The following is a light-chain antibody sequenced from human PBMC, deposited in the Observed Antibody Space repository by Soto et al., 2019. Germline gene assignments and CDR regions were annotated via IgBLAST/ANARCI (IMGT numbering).Light chain of an antibody. J-gene: IGKJ3*01. CDR3: QQYNSYV. V-gene: IGKV1-5*03. CDR2: KAS. CDR1: QSIGNW. Sequence: DVQMTQTPSSLSVSVGDRVILTCRASQSIGNWLAWYQQKPGKAPKLLIYKASSLESGVPTRFSGSGSGTDFTLIISSLQPEDFATYYCQQYNSYVFGPGTKVDIK.